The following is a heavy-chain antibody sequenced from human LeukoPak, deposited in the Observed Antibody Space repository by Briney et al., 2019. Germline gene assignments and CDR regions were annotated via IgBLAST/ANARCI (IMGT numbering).Heavy chain of an antibody. Sequence: GGSLRLSCAAPGFTFSSYGMHWVRQAPGKGLVWVSRINSDGSSTNYADSVKGRFTISRDNAKNTLYLQMNSLRAEDTAMYYCARAVYYSNYLGYWGQGTLVTVSS. CDR2: INSDGSST. CDR1: GFTFSSYG. J-gene: IGHJ4*01. D-gene: IGHD3-10*01. V-gene: IGHV3-74*01. CDR3: ARAVYYSNYLGY.